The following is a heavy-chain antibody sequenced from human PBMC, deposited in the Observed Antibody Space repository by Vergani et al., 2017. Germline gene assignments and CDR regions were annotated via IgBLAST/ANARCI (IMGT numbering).Heavy chain of an antibody. D-gene: IGHD2-21*02. CDR3: AKGGAYCGGDCYDTAVDY. V-gene: IGHV3-23*01. Sequence: EVQLLESGGGLVQPGGSLRLSCAASGFTFSSYAMSWVRQAPGKGLEWVSAISGSGGSTYYADSVKGRFTISRDNSKNTLYLQMNSLRAEDTAVYYCAKGGAYCGGDCYDTAVDYWGQGTLVTVSS. CDR1: GFTFSSYA. J-gene: IGHJ4*02. CDR2: ISGSGGST.